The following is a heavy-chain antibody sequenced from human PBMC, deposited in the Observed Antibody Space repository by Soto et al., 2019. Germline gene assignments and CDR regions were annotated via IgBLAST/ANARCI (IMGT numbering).Heavy chain of an antibody. CDR2: ISYDGSNK. CDR3: AKVFGNYLSHLDY. Sequence: PGGSLRLSCAAPGFTFSSYGMPWFRQAPCKGLKWVAVISYDGSNKYYSYSVKGRFTISRDNSKNTLYLQMNSLRAEDTAVYYCAKVFGNYLSHLDYWGQRILVSASS. D-gene: IGHD4-4*01. J-gene: IGHJ4*02. CDR1: GFTFSSYG. V-gene: IGHV3-30*18.